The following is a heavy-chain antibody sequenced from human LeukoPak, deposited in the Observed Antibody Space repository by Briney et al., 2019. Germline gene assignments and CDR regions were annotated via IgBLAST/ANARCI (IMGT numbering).Heavy chain of an antibody. J-gene: IGHJ4*02. CDR2: IYYSGTT. Sequence: PSETLSLTCTVSGGSINSGGYWSWIRQHAGKGLEWIGYIYYSGTTYFNPSLKGRVTMSVDTSKNQFSLKLSSVTAADTAVYYCARDSGISGRTDYWGQGTLVTVSS. CDR1: GGSINSGGY. V-gene: IGHV4-31*03. CDR3: ARDSGISGRTDY. D-gene: IGHD3-10*01.